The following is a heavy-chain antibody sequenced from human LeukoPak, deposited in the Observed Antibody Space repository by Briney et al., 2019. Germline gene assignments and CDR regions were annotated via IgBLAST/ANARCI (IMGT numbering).Heavy chain of an antibody. V-gene: IGHV1-2*02. CDR2: INPNSGGT. D-gene: IGHD2-21*01. Sequence: GASVKVSCKASGYTFTGYYMHWVRQAPGQGLEWIRWINPNSGGTNYAQKFQGRVTMNRDTSISTAYKELSRLRSDDTAVYYCARVETGGDYSHWGQGTLVTVSS. CDR3: ARVETGGDYSH. J-gene: IGHJ4*02. CDR1: GYTFTGYY.